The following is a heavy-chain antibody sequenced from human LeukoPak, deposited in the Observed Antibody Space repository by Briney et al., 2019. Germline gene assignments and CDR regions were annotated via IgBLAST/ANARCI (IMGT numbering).Heavy chain of an antibody. J-gene: IGHJ3*02. CDR1: GFIFNHNA. Sequence: GGSLRLSCVASGFIFNHNAMSWVRQAPGTGLEWVSSISGSGANTHYPDSVKGRFTISRDNSKNTLYLQMTSLRAEDTAVYYCARGQRYSIGRAFDIWGQGTMVTVSS. CDR3: ARGQRYSIGRAFDI. D-gene: IGHD1-1*01. CDR2: ISGSGANT. V-gene: IGHV3-23*01.